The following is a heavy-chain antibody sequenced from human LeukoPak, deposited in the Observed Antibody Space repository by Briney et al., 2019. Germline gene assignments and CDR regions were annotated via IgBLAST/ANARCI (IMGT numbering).Heavy chain of an antibody. CDR1: GGSISSDDYY. CDR3: ARVRGGLDIYYYYYYMDV. CDR2: ISYSGNT. J-gene: IGHJ6*03. D-gene: IGHD3-16*01. V-gene: IGHV4-30-4*01. Sequence: PSETLPLTCTVSGGSISSDDYYWSWIRQPPGKDLEWIGYISYSGNTYYNPSLKSRLTISRDTSKNQFSLNLSSVTAADAAVYYCARVRGGLDIYYYYYYMDVWGKGTTVTVSS.